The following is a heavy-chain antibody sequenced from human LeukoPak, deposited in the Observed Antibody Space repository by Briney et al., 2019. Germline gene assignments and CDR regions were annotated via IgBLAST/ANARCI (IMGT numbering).Heavy chain of an antibody. Sequence: SETLSLTCTVSGGSFSSYYWNWIRQPPGKGLELIGYIYYSGSTNYNPSLKSRVTISIDTSKNQFSLKLTSATAADTAVYYCARGDDYKSTLFDYWGQGTLVTVSS. D-gene: IGHD5-12*01. CDR3: ARGDDYKSTLFDY. CDR1: GGSFSSYY. V-gene: IGHV4-59*01. J-gene: IGHJ4*02. CDR2: IYYSGST.